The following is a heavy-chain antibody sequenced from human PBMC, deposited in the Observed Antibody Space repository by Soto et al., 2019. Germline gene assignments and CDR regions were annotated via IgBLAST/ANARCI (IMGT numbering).Heavy chain of an antibody. Sequence: GGSLRLSCAASGFTFTKAWLNWVRQAPGKGLEWVGRIRSKTDGEIVDYAAPVKGRFTISRDDSKSTLYLQMNSLRTEDTAVYYCTTLERYDSSGSWLWGQGTLVTVSS. CDR2: IRSKTDGEIV. J-gene: IGHJ4*02. V-gene: IGHV3-15*07. CDR1: GFTFTKAW. D-gene: IGHD3-10*01. CDR3: TTLERYDSSGSWL.